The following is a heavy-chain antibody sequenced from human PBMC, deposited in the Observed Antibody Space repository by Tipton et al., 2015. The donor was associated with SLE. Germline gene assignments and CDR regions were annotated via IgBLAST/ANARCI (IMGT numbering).Heavy chain of an antibody. V-gene: IGHV3-21*01. Sequence: SLRLSCAASGFTFSSYGMNWGRQAPGKGLEWVSSISSSSSYIYYADSVKGRFTISREHAKNSLYLQMNSLRAEDTAVYYCASRGFPGGAGNRFDPWGQGTLVTVSS. CDR2: ISSSSSYI. CDR1: GFTFSSYG. CDR3: ASRGFPGGAGNRFDP. J-gene: IGHJ5*02. D-gene: IGHD3-16*01.